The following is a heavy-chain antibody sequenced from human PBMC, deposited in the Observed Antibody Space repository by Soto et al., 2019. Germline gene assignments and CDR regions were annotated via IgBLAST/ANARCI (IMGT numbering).Heavy chain of an antibody. D-gene: IGHD3-3*01. V-gene: IGHV4-59*08. J-gene: IGHJ5*02. CDR1: GGSISSYY. CDR2: IYYSGST. Sequence: PSETLSLTCTVSGGSISSYYWSWIRQPPGKGLEWIGYIYYSGSTNYNPSLKSRVTISVDTSKNQFSLKLSSVTAADMAVYYCARHNFEGEAMRFLEWFIPHNWFDPWGQGTLVTVSS. CDR3: ARHNFEGEAMRFLEWFIPHNWFDP.